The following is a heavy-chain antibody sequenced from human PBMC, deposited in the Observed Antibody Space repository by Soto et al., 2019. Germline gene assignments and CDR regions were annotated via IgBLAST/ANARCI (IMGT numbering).Heavy chain of an antibody. V-gene: IGHV4-34*01. D-gene: IGHD3-10*01. Sequence: PSETLSLTCAVYGGSFSGYYWSWIRQPPGKGLEWIGEINHSGCTNYNPSLKSRVTISVDTSKNQFSLKLSSVTAADTAVYYCARVSGIYYYGMDVWGQGTTVTVS. CDR2: INHSGCT. CDR1: GGSFSGYY. CDR3: ARVSGIYYYGMDV. J-gene: IGHJ6*02.